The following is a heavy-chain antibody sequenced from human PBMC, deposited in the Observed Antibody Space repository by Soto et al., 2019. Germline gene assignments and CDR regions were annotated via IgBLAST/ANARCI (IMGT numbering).Heavy chain of an antibody. CDR3: ARRIVVVPAATPYYYGMDV. Sequence: PGESLKISCKGSGYSFTSYWISWARQMPGNGLEWMGRIDPSDSYTNYSPSFQGHVTISADKSISTAYLQWSSLKASDTAMYYCARRIVVVPAATPYYYGMDVWGQGTTVTVSS. CDR2: IDPSDSYT. CDR1: GYSFTSYW. D-gene: IGHD2-2*01. V-gene: IGHV5-10-1*01. J-gene: IGHJ6*02.